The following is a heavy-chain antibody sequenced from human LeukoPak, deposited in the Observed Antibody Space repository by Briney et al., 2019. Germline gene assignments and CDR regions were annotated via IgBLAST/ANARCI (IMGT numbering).Heavy chain of an antibody. D-gene: IGHD6-13*01. Sequence: GGSLTLSCAASGFTFSSYSMNWVRQAPGKGLEWVSSISSSSSYIYYADSRKGRFTISTDNAKNTLYLQMNTLSAEDTAVYYCARELYSSSWYRVPFYWGQGTLVTVSS. CDR2: ISSSSSYI. CDR3: ARELYSSSWYRVPFY. CDR1: GFTFSSYS. V-gene: IGHV3-21*01. J-gene: IGHJ4*01.